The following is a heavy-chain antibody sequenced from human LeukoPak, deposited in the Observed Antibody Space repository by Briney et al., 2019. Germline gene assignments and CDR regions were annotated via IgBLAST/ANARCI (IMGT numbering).Heavy chain of an antibody. J-gene: IGHJ4*02. V-gene: IGHV3-7*01. CDR2: IKQDGSEK. Sequence: GGSLRLSCAASGFTFSSYWVSWVRQAPGKGLEWVANIKQDGSEKYYVDSVKGRFTISRDNAKNSLFLQMSSLRAEDTAVYFCARGVPSGVDYFDYWGQGTLVTVSS. D-gene: IGHD6-19*01. CDR3: ARGVPSGVDYFDY. CDR1: GFTFSSYW.